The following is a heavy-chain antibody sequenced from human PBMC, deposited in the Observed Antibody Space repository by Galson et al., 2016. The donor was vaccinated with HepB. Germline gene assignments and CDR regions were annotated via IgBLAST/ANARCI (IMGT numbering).Heavy chain of an antibody. CDR1: GFTFSRYA. V-gene: IGHV3-23*01. CDR2: XXGXGAHT. D-gene: IGHD3-16*02. Sequence: SLRLSCAASGFTFSRYAMTWVRQAPGKGLXWVSXXXGXGAHTYYADSVKGRFTISRDNSKNTLYLQMNSLRVEDTAVYYCAKDYVGGSYLLTQFDYWGQGTLVTVSS. CDR3: AKDYVGGSYLLTQFDY. J-gene: IGHJ4*02.